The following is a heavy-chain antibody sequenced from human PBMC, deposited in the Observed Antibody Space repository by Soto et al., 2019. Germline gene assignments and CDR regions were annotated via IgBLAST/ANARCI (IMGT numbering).Heavy chain of an antibody. Sequence: SETLSLTCTVSGGSISSSSYYWGWIRQPPGKGLEWIGSIYYSGSTYYNPPLKSRVTISVDTSKNQFSLKLSSVTAADTAVYYCARLPGYCSSTSCSIYYYGMDVWGQGTTVTVSS. CDR1: GGSISSSSYY. CDR3: ARLPGYCSSTSCSIYYYGMDV. CDR2: IYYSGST. D-gene: IGHD2-2*01. J-gene: IGHJ6*02. V-gene: IGHV4-39*01.